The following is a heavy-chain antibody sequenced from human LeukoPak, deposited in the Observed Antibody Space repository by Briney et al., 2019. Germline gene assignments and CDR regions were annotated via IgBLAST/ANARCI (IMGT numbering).Heavy chain of an antibody. V-gene: IGHV4-39*07. J-gene: IGHJ3*02. Sequence: SETLSLTCTVSGGSISSSSYYWGWIRQPPGKGLEWIGIIYYSGSTYYNPSLKSRVTISVDTSKNQFSLKLSSVTAADTAVYYCARVVGAETDAFDIWGQGTMVTVSS. CDR3: ARVVGAETDAFDI. CDR2: IYYSGST. D-gene: IGHD1-26*01. CDR1: GGSISSSSYY.